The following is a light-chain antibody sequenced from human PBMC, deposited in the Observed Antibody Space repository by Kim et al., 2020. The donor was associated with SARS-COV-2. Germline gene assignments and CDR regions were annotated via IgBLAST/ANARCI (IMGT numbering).Light chain of an antibody. CDR1: QIVNTGY. Sequence: EIVLTQSPGTLSLSPGERATLSCRSSQIVNTGYLAWYQQKPGQAPRLLIYGTSSRATGIPDRFSGSGSGTDFTLTISGLETQDFAVYYCQQYGSSPLTFGGGTKVDIK. V-gene: IGKV3-20*01. CDR3: QQYGSSPLT. J-gene: IGKJ4*01. CDR2: GTS.